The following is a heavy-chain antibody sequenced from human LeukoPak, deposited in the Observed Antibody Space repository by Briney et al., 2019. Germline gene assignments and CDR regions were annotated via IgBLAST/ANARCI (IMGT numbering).Heavy chain of an antibody. V-gene: IGHV4-59*01. CDR2: IYYSGST. CDR3: ARLEINDESYFGY. CDR1: GGSLSSYY. J-gene: IGHJ4*02. Sequence: SETLSLTCTVSGGSLSSYYWSWIRQPPGKGLEWIGYIYYSGSTNYNPSLKSRVTISVDTSKNQFSLKLSSVTAADTAVYYCARLEINDESYFGYWGQGTLVTVSS. D-gene: IGHD1-1*01.